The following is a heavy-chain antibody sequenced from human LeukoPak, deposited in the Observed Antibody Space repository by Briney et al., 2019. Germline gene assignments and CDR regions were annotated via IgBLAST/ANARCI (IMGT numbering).Heavy chain of an antibody. D-gene: IGHD3-16*01. Sequence: SETLSLTCAVYGGSFSGYYWSWIRQPPGKGLEWIGETNHSGSTNYNPSLKSRVTISVDTSKNQFSLKLSSVTAADTAVYYCARGRLPYPTYYYYYMDVWGKGTTVTVSS. CDR1: GGSFSGYY. V-gene: IGHV4-34*01. CDR2: TNHSGST. J-gene: IGHJ6*03. CDR3: ARGRLPYPTYYYYYMDV.